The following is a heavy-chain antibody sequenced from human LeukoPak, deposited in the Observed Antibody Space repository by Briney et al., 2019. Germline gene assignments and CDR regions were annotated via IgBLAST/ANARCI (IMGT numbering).Heavy chain of an antibody. CDR3: ARDNHDFWSGPGFDP. CDR2: ISYDGSNK. CDR1: GFTFSSYA. J-gene: IGHJ5*02. V-gene: IGHV3-30-3*01. Sequence: GGSLRLSCAASGFTFSSYAMHWVREAPGKELEWVAVISYDGSNKYYADSVKGRFTISRDNSKNTLYLQMKSLRAEDTAVYYCARDNHDFWSGPGFDPWGQGTLVTVSS. D-gene: IGHD3-3*01.